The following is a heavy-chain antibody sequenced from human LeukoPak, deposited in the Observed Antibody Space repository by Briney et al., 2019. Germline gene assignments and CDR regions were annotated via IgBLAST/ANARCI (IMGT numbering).Heavy chain of an antibody. Sequence: ASVKVSCKASGYTFTSYAMNWVRQAPGHGLEWMGWINTNTGNPTYAQGFTGRFVFSLDTSVSTAYLQISSLKAEDTAVYYCARDSWTDVEMATSAFDIWGQGTMVTVSS. CDR2: INTNTGNP. D-gene: IGHD5-24*01. V-gene: IGHV7-4-1*02. CDR3: ARDSWTDVEMATSAFDI. J-gene: IGHJ3*02. CDR1: GYTFTSYA.